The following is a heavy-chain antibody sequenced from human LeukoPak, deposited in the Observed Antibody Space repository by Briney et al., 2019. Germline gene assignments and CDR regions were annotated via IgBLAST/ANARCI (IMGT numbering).Heavy chain of an antibody. J-gene: IGHJ4*02. CDR3: AKDQDYYGSGSLDH. CDR1: GFTFSSYG. CDR2: ISYDGSNK. Sequence: GGSLRLSCAAAGFTFSSYGMHWVRQAPGKWLEWVAVISYDGSNKYYADSVKGRFTSSRDNSKNTLYLQMNSLRAEDTAVYYCAKDQDYYGSGSLDHWGQGTLVTVSS. D-gene: IGHD3-10*01. V-gene: IGHV3-30*18.